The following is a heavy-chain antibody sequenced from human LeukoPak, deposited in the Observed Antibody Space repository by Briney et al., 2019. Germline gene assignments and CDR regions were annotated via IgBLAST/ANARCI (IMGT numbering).Heavy chain of an antibody. D-gene: IGHD5-12*01. J-gene: IGHJ4*02. Sequence: PSETLSLTCTVSGGSISSYYWGWIRQPPGKGLEWIGSIYYSGSTYYNPSLKSRVTISVDTSKNQFSLKLSSVTAADTAVYYCARRGGYGYYFDYWGQGTLVTVSS. CDR1: GGSISSYY. CDR2: IYYSGST. CDR3: ARRGGYGYYFDY. V-gene: IGHV4-39*01.